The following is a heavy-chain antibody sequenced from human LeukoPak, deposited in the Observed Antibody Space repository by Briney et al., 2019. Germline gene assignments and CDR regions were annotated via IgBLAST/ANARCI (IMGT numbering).Heavy chain of an antibody. CDR2: IYPGDSDT. J-gene: IGHJ3*01. CDR3: ASSAPDISGDYYGGAFDL. CDR1: GYSFTSYC. Sequence: GESLKISCKGSGYSFTSYCIGWVRQMPGKSLEWMGIIYPGDSDTRYSPSFQGQVTISADKSISTAYLQWSSLKASDTAMYYCASSAPDISGDYYGGAFDLWGQGTMVTVSS. V-gene: IGHV5-51*01. D-gene: IGHD3-22*01.